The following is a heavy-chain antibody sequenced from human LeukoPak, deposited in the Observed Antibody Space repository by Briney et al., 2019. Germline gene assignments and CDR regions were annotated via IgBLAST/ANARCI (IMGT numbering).Heavy chain of an antibody. CDR2: VTASARRT. V-gene: IGHV3-23*01. CDR3: AKWGFSDRSGANFHS. CDR1: GFTFSNYA. Sequence: PGGSLRLSCEASGFTFSNYAMSWVRQPPGKGLEWVSTVTASARRTYYADSVQGRFTISRDNSNNTLFLQVNSLRADDTAVYHCAKWGFSDRSGANFHSWGQGTLVTVSS. D-gene: IGHD3-22*01. J-gene: IGHJ4*02.